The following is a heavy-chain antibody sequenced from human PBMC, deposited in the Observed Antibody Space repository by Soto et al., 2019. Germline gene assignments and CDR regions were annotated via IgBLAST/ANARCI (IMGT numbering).Heavy chain of an antibody. D-gene: IGHD3-10*01. J-gene: IGHJ3*02. CDR1: GFTFSAYA. CDR2: SVQNGDGT. V-gene: IGHV3-23*01. Sequence: GGSLRLSCAASGFTFSAYAMSWVRQAPGKGLEWVSLSVQNGDGTYYAESLKGRCTVSRDTSKNTLFLQMNNVRAEDTATYYCARDRNIALYGLSAFDIWGQGTVVTVSS. CDR3: ARDRNIALYGLSAFDI.